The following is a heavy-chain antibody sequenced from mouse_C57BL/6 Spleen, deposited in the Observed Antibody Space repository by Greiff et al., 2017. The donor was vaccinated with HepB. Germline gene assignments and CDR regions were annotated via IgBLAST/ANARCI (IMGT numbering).Heavy chain of an antibody. CDR3: ARDYYGSSLYYAMDY. V-gene: IGHV1-82*01. J-gene: IGHJ4*01. CDR2: IYPGDGDT. D-gene: IGHD1-1*01. Sequence: VQLQQSGPELVKPGASVKISCKASGYAFSSSWMNWVKQRPGKGLEWIGRIYPGDGDTNYNRKFKGKATVTADKSSSTAYMQLSSLTSEASAVYFCARDYYGSSLYYAMDYWGQGTSVTVSS. CDR1: GYAFSSSW.